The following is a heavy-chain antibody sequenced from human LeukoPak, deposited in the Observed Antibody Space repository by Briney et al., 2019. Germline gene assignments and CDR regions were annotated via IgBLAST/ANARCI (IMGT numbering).Heavy chain of an antibody. D-gene: IGHD3-22*01. CDR2: ISWNSGSI. J-gene: IGHJ4*02. Sequence: PGGSLRLSCAASGFTFDDFAMHWVRQAPGKGLEWVSGISWNSGSIAYADSVKGRFTISRDNSKNALYLQMNSLTTEDTAVYYCATSEYYDNSGYYVYWGQGTLVTVSS. CDR1: GFTFDDFA. CDR3: ATSEYYDNSGYYVY. V-gene: IGHV3-9*01.